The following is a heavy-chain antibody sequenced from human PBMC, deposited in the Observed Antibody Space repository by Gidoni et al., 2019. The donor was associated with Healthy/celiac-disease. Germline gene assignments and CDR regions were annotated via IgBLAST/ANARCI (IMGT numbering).Heavy chain of an antibody. CDR1: GGSISSYY. J-gene: IGHJ4*02. CDR2: IYYSGST. Sequence: QVQLQESGPGLVKPSETLSLTCTTSGGSISSYYWSWIRQPPGKGLEWIGYIYYSGSTNYTPSLKSRVTISVYTSKSQFSLKLSSVTAADTAVYYCATDTYGLFTYWGQGILVTVSS. D-gene: IGHD5-18*01. V-gene: IGHV4-59*01. CDR3: ATDTYGLFTY.